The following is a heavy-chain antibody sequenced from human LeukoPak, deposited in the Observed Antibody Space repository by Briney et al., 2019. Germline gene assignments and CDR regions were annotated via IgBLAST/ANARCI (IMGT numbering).Heavy chain of an antibody. Sequence: GSLRLSCAASGFNFSSYAMSWVRQAPGKGLEWVSAISGSGGSTYYADSVKGRFTISRDNSKNTLYLQMNSLRAEDTAVYYCAKSVLGYCSGGSCYSADYWGQGTLVTVSS. CDR1: GFNFSSYA. D-gene: IGHD2-15*01. CDR3: AKSVLGYCSGGSCYSADY. J-gene: IGHJ4*02. CDR2: ISGSGGST. V-gene: IGHV3-23*01.